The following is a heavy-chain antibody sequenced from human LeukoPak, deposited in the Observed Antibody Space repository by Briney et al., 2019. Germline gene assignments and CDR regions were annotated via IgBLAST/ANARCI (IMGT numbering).Heavy chain of an antibody. Sequence: GASVKVSCKASGGTFISYAISWVRQAPGQGLEWMGRIIPILGIANYAQKFQGRVTITADKSTSTAYMELSSLRSEDTAVYYCARAGGDSSGSNWFDPWGQGTLVTVSS. CDR2: IIPILGIA. D-gene: IGHD3-22*01. CDR1: GGTFISYA. V-gene: IGHV1-69*04. CDR3: ARAGGDSSGSNWFDP. J-gene: IGHJ5*02.